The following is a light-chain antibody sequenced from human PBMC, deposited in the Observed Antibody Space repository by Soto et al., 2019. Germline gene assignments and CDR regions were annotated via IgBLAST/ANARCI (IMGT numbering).Light chain of an antibody. J-gene: IGKJ1*01. Sequence: EIVMTQSPATLSVSPGERATLSCRASQSVSSNLAWYQQKPGQAPRLLIYGASTRATGIPARFSGSGSGTELTLPISSLQSEDFAVYYCQQYNNWPPWTFGQGTKVEL. CDR2: GAS. CDR1: QSVSSN. V-gene: IGKV3-15*01. CDR3: QQYNNWPPWT.